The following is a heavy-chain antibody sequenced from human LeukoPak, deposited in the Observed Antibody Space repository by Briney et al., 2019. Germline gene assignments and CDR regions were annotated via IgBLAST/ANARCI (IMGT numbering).Heavy chain of an antibody. Sequence: WASVKVSCKASGYTFTSYGISWVRHAPGQGLEWMGWISAYNGNTNYAQKLQGRVTMTTDTSTSTAYMELRSLRSDDTAVYYCASAIPAADYYYGMDVWGQGTTVTVSS. CDR1: GYTFTSYG. V-gene: IGHV1-18*01. D-gene: IGHD2-2*01. CDR3: ASAIPAADYYYGMDV. CDR2: ISAYNGNT. J-gene: IGHJ6*02.